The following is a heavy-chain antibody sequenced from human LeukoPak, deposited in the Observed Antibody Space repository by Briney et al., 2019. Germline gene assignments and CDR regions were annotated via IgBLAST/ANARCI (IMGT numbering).Heavy chain of an antibody. J-gene: IGHJ4*02. CDR2: INSDGSST. V-gene: IGHV3-74*01. D-gene: IGHD3-22*01. Sequence: PGGSLRLSCAASGFTFSSYWMHWVRQAPGKGLVWVSRINSDGSSTSYADSVKGRFTISRDNAKNTLYLQMNSLRAEDTAAYYCARDGNYYDSSGYYSYFDYWGQGTLVTVSS. CDR1: GFTFSSYW. CDR3: ARDGNYYDSSGYYSYFDY.